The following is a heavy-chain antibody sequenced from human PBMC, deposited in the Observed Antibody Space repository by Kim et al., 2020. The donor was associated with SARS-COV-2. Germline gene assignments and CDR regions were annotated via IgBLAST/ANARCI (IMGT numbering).Heavy chain of an antibody. J-gene: IGHJ4*02. D-gene: IGHD3-10*01. CDR3: ARDGTDATYYYGSGSYPYFDY. Sequence: FTISRDNSKNTLYLQMNSLRAEDTAVYYCARDGTDATYYYGSGSYPYFDYWGQGTLVTVSS. V-gene: IGHV3-30*01.